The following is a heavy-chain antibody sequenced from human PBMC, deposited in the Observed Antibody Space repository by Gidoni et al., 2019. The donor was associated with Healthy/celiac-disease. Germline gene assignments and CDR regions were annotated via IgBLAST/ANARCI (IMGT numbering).Heavy chain of an antibody. Sequence: QITLKESGPTLVKPTQTLTLTCTFSGFSLSTSGVGVGWLRQPPGKALEWLALIYWNDDKRYSPSLKSRLTITKDTSKNQVVLTMTNMDPVDTATYYCAHRLREGHDYVWGSYRQYWYFDLWGRGTLVTVSS. CDR3: AHRLREGHDYVWGSYRQYWYFDL. V-gene: IGHV2-5*01. J-gene: IGHJ2*01. D-gene: IGHD3-16*02. CDR1: GFSLSTSGVG. CDR2: IYWNDDK.